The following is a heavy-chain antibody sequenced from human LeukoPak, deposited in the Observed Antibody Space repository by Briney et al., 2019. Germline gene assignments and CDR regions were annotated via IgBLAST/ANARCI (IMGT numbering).Heavy chain of an antibody. V-gene: IGHV3-7*03. D-gene: IGHD3-16*01. Sequence: GGSLRLSCAASGFTFSSYWMTWARQAPGKGLEWVASINHNGNVNYYVDSVKGRFTISRDNAKNSLYLQMSNLRAEDTAVYFCARGGGLDVWGQGATVTVSS. CDR1: GFTFSSYW. CDR3: ARGGGLDV. J-gene: IGHJ6*02. CDR2: INHNGNVN.